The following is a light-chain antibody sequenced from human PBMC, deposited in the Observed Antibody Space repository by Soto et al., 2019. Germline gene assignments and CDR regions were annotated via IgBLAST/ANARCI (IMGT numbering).Light chain of an antibody. CDR2: AAS. J-gene: IGKJ2*01. V-gene: IGKV1-8*01. CDR1: QGISSY. CDR3: QKYYSYPPT. Sequence: AIRMTQSPSSFSASTGDRVTITCRASQGISSYLAWYQQKPGKAPKLLIYAASTLQSGVPSRFSGSGSGTDFTLIISCLQSEDFATYYCQKYYSYPPTCGQGTKLESK.